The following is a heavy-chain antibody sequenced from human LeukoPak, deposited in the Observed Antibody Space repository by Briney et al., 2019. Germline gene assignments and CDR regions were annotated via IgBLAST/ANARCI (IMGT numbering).Heavy chain of an antibody. Sequence: ASVKVSCKASGYTFTGYYMHWVRQAPAQGLEGMGWINPNSGSTNYAQKFQGRITMTRDTSISTAYMELRRLRSDDTAAYYCARDFIYDFWSGYYGDYYYGMDVWGQGTTVTVSS. CDR2: INPNSGST. D-gene: IGHD3-3*01. CDR1: GYTFTGYY. J-gene: IGHJ6*02. CDR3: ARDFIYDFWSGYYGDYYYGMDV. V-gene: IGHV1-2*02.